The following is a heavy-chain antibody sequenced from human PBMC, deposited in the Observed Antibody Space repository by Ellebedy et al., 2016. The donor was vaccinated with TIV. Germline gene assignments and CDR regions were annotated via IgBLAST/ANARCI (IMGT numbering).Heavy chain of an antibody. CDR3: ARDPHGGYMDV. CDR1: GFTFRSYG. D-gene: IGHD2-15*01. CDR2: IRHDGQTK. V-gene: IGHV3-30*02. Sequence: GGSLRLSXAASGFTFRSYGMHWIRQAPGKGLEWVAFIRHDGQTKYYADSVTGRFTISRDNSKNTLYLQMSSLRAEDMAVYFCARDPHGGYMDVWGKGTTATVSS. J-gene: IGHJ6*03.